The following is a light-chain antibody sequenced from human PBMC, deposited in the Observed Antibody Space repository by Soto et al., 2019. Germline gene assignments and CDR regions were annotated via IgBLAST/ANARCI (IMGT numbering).Light chain of an antibody. Sequence: QSALTQPASVSGSPGQSITISCTGTSSDVGGYNYVSWYQQHPGKAPKLMIYEVSNRPSGVSIRFSGSKSGNTASLTISGLQAEDEANYYCSSYIRSNTLVVLGGGTKLTVL. CDR2: EVS. CDR1: SSDVGGYNY. V-gene: IGLV2-14*01. CDR3: SSYIRSNTLVV. J-gene: IGLJ2*01.